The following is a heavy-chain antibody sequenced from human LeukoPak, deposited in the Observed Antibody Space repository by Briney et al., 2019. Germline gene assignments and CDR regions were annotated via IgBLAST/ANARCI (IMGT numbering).Heavy chain of an antibody. CDR3: ARADTAMVTPLDY. CDR2: IYYSGST. Sequence: SETLSLTCTVSGGSISSYYWSWIRQPPGKGLEWIGYIYYSGSTNYNPSLKSRVTISVDTSKNRFSLKLSSVTAADTAVYYCARADTAMVTPLDYWGQGTLVTVSS. D-gene: IGHD5-18*01. J-gene: IGHJ4*02. CDR1: GGSISSYY. V-gene: IGHV4-59*01.